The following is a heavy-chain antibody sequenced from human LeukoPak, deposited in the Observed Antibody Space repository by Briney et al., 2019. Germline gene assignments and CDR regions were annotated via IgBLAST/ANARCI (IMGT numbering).Heavy chain of an antibody. CDR3: ARGLNSGYSYGYPFDY. Sequence: PGGSLRLSCAASGFTFSGYGMHWVRQAPGKGLEWVAVIWYDGSNKYYADSVKGRFTISRDNSKNTLYLQMNSLRAEDTAVYYCARGLNSGYSYGYPFDYWGQGTLVTVSS. CDR1: GFTFSGYG. CDR2: IWYDGSNK. J-gene: IGHJ4*02. D-gene: IGHD5-18*01. V-gene: IGHV3-33*01.